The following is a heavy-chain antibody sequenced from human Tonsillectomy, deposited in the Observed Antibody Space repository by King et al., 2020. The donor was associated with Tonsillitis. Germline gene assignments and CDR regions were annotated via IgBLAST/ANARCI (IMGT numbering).Heavy chain of an antibody. CDR1: GGSFSGYY. V-gene: IGHV4-34*01. Sequence: VQLQQWGAGLLKPSETLSLTCAVYGGSFSGYYWSWIRQPPGKGLEWIGEINHSGSTNYNPSLKSRVTISVDTSKNQFSLKLSSVTAADTAVYCCARGGNYYGSGRYDPWGQGTLVTVSS. CDR2: INHSGST. CDR3: ARGGNYYGSGRYDP. J-gene: IGHJ5*02. D-gene: IGHD3-10*01.